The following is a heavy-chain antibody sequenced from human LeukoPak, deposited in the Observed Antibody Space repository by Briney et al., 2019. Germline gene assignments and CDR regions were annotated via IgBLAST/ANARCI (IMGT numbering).Heavy chain of an antibody. CDR2: IDSGSDDI. J-gene: IGHJ4*02. Sequence: GGSLRLSCAASGFTFSSYAMSWVRQAPGQGLEWISYIDSGSDDILHADSVRGRFAISRDNAKNTLYLEMNSLRAEDTAVYYCARDTYRPQLIDSWGQGTLVTVSS. CDR3: ARDTYRPQLIDS. V-gene: IGHV3-21*05. CDR1: GFTFSSYA. D-gene: IGHD5-18*01.